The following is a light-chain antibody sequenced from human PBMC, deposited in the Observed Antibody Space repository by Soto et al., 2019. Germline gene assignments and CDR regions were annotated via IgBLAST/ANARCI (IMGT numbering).Light chain of an antibody. CDR3: QQYNSYWT. CDR1: QSISSW. V-gene: IGKV1-5*03. Sequence: DIQMTQSPSTLSASVGHRVTITCRASQSISSWLAWYQQKPGKAPKLLIYKASSLESGVPPRFSGSGSGTEFTLTISSLQPDDFATYYCQQYNSYWTFGQGTKVEIK. CDR2: KAS. J-gene: IGKJ1*01.